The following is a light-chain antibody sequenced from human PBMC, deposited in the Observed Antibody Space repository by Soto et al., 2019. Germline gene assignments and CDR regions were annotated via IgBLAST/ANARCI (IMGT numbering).Light chain of an antibody. CDR1: NIENKN. J-gene: IGLJ2*01. V-gene: IGLV3-9*01. Sequence: SYELTQPLSVSVALGQAARITCGGNNIENKNVHWYQQKPGQAPVLVIYRDSSRPSGIPERFSGSNSGNTASLTISRAQAGDEADYYCQVWDSNTVVFGGGTKVTVL. CDR2: RDS. CDR3: QVWDSNTVV.